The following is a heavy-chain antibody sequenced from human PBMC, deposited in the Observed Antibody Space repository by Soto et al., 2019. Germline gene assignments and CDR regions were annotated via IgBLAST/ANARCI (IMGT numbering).Heavy chain of an antibody. CDR1: GYTFTSYD. CDR3: ASYGASVRDAFDI. J-gene: IGHJ3*02. Sequence: ASVKVSCKASGYTFTSYDINWVRQATGQGLEWMGWMNPNSGNTGYAQKFQGRVTMTRNTSISTAYMELSSLRSEDTAVYYCASYGASVRDAFDIWGQGTMVTVSS. D-gene: IGHD3-10*01. V-gene: IGHV1-8*01. CDR2: MNPNSGNT.